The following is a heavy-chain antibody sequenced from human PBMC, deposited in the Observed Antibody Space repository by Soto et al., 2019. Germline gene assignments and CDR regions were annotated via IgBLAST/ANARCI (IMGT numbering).Heavy chain of an antibody. D-gene: IGHD2-2*01. V-gene: IGHV4-39*01. CDR1: GGSISSRSFY. Sequence: QLQLQESGPGLVKPSETLSLTCTVSGGSISSRSFYWGWILQPPGMGLEWIGSIYYSGSTDYDPSIKSRLMISVDTTKNQIALRLSSVPAADPAVYYCASRSSSCRHTTCYEDYFAYWGQGILVTVSS. J-gene: IGHJ4*02. CDR2: IYYSGST. CDR3: ASRSSSCRHTTCYEDYFAY.